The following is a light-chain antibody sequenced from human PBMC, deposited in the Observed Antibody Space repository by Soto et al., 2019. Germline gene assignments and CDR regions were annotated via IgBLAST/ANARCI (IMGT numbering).Light chain of an antibody. V-gene: IGKV3D-15*01. Sequence: EIVMTQSPATLSVSPGERVTLSCRASRSVSRNLAWYQQKPGQAPRLLIYGASTRATGVPATFSGSGSGTEFTLTISSLQSEDFVVYYCQHYYNWPRTFGQGTKGDIK. J-gene: IGKJ1*01. CDR2: GAS. CDR1: RSVSRN. CDR3: QHYYNWPRT.